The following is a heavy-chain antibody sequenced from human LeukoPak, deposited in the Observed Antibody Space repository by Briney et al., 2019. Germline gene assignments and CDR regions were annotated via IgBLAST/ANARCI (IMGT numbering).Heavy chain of an antibody. CDR3: AKGYCSSTNCPFDY. CDR1: GFTVSSNY. Sequence: PGGSLRLSCAASGFTVSSNYMNWVRQAPGKGLEWVSLIYTGGSTFYGDSVKGRFTISRDNSKNTLYLQMSGLKAEDTAVYYCAKGYCSSTNCPFDYWGQGTLVTVSS. CDR2: IYTGGST. D-gene: IGHD2-2*01. V-gene: IGHV3-66*01. J-gene: IGHJ4*02.